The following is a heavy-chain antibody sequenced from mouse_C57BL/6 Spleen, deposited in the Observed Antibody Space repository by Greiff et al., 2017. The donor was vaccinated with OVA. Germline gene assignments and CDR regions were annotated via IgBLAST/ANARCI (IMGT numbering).Heavy chain of an antibody. J-gene: IGHJ4*01. V-gene: IGHV5-4*01. CDR1: GFTFSSYA. Sequence: DVKLVESGGGLVKPGGSLKLSCAASGFTFSSYAMSWVRQTPEKRLEWVATISDGGSYTYYPDNVKGRFTISRDNAKNNLYLQMSHLKSEDTAMYYCARDRGGAMDYWGQGTSVTVSS. CDR3: ARDRGGAMDY. CDR2: ISDGGSYT.